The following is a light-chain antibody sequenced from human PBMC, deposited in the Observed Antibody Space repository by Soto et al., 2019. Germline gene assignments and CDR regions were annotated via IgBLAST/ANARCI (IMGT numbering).Light chain of an antibody. CDR3: SSYAGSTNKV. V-gene: IGLV2-8*01. J-gene: IGLJ1*01. CDR1: RSDVGGYNY. CDR2: EVS. Sequence: QSVLTQPPSASGSPGQSVTISCTGTRSDVGGYNYVSWYQQHPGKAPKLMIYEVSKRPSGVPDRFSGSKSGNTASLAVSGLQAEDETDYYRSSYAGSTNKVFGTGIKVTAL.